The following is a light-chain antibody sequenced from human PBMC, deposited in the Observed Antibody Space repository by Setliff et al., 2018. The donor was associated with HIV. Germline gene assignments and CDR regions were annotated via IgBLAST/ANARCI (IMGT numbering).Light chain of an antibody. J-gene: IGLJ1*01. CDR3: QVWDSSSDHPFA. Sequence: SYELTQPPSVSVAPGKTARITCGGNNIGSKSVHWYQQKPGQAPVLVISYDSDRPSGIPERFSGSNSGNTATLTISRVEAGDEADYYCQVWDSSSDHPFAFGTGTKGTVL. CDR1: NIGSKS. CDR2: YDS. V-gene: IGLV3-21*04.